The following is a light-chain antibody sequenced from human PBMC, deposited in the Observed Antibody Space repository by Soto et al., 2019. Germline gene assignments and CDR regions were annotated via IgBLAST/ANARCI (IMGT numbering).Light chain of an antibody. CDR1: QSVSSN. Sequence: EIVVTQSPATLSVSPGERATLSCRASQSVSSNLAWYQQKPGQAPRLLIYGASTRATGIPARFSGSGSGTEFTLTISSLQSEDFAVYYCQQYNNWPPTFGQGTRLEMK. J-gene: IGKJ5*01. CDR3: QQYNNWPPT. V-gene: IGKV3-15*01. CDR2: GAS.